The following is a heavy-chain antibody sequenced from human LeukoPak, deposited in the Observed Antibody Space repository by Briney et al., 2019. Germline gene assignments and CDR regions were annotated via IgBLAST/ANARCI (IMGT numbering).Heavy chain of an antibody. CDR2: IYYSGST. CDR1: GGSISSSSYY. V-gene: IGHV4-39*07. D-gene: IGHD3-22*01. J-gene: IGHJ4*02. CDR3: AREDRTKLFTYYYDSSGYSYYSDY. Sequence: SETLSLTCTVSGGSISSSSYYWGWIRQPPGKGLEWIGSIYYSGSTYYNPSLKSRVTISVDTSKNQFSLKLSSVTAADTAVYYCAREDRTKLFTYYYDSSGYSYYSDYWGQGTLVTVSS.